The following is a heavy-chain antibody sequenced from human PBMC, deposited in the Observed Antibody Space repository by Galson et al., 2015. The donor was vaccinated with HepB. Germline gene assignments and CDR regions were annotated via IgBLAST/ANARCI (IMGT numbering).Heavy chain of an antibody. Sequence: TLSLTCTVSGGSVSSASFYWNWIRQPPGKGLEWIGNIYYSGSTNYNPSLKSRVTISIDTSKNQFSLKLSSVTAADTAVYFCARNPTLIFFPQYYFDYWGQGTLVTVSS. J-gene: IGHJ4*02. D-gene: IGHD3-16*01. V-gene: IGHV4-61*01. CDR1: GGSVSSASFY. CDR2: IYYSGST. CDR3: ARNPTLIFFPQYYFDY.